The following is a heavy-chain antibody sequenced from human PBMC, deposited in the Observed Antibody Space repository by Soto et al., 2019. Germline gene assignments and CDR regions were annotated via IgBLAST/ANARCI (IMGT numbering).Heavy chain of an antibody. CDR2: ISWNSGSI. CDR1: GFTFDDYA. D-gene: IGHD6-19*01. Sequence: EVQLVESGGGLVQPGRSLRLSCAASGFTFDDYAMHWVRQAPGKGLEWVSGISWNSGSIGYADSVKGRFTISRDNAKKSLDLQMNSLRAEDTAWYYCAKEMALSGPSPFDYWGQGTLVTVSS. CDR3: AKEMALSGPSPFDY. V-gene: IGHV3-9*01. J-gene: IGHJ4*02.